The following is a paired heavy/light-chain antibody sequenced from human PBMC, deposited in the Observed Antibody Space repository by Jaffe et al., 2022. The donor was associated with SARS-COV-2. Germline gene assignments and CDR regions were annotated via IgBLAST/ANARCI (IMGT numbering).Light chain of an antibody. CDR2: DNN. Sequence: QSVLTQPPSVSAAPGQKVTISCSGSSSNIDNNYVSWYQQLPGTAPKLLIYDNNKRFSGIPDRFSGSKSGTSATLGITGLQTGDEADYYCVTWDSSLSAVVFGGGTKLTVL. CDR1: SSNIDNNY. J-gene: IGLJ2*01. CDR3: VTWDSSLSAVV. V-gene: IGLV1-51*01.
Heavy chain of an antibody. CDR3: ARDPTPIPRHYFDS. CDR2: ISYDGDDK. J-gene: IGHJ4*02. CDR1: GFTFTSYA. Sequence: QVQLVESGGGVVQPGKSLRLSCAASGFTFTSYAMHWVRQAPGKGLDWVAVISYDGDDKYYADSVRGRFSISRDNSKNTLYLEMNSLRAEDTSVYYCARDPTPIPRHYFDSWGQGTLVTVSS. V-gene: IGHV3-30-3*01.